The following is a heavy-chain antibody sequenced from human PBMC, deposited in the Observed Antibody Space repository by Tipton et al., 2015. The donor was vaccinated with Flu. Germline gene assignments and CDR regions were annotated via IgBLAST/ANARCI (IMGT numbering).Heavy chain of an antibody. CDR3: ARVNSRGMDYYYGMDV. V-gene: IGHV3-53*01. CDR1: GFTVSGSF. Sequence: SLRLSCAASGFTVSGSFMSWVRQAPGKGPEWVSVIHSGGRTYDADSVKGRFTVSRDNSKNTLYLQMNSLRVEDTAVYYCARVNSRGMDYYYGMDVWGQGATVIVSS. CDR2: IHSGGRT. J-gene: IGHJ6*02. D-gene: IGHD2-15*01.